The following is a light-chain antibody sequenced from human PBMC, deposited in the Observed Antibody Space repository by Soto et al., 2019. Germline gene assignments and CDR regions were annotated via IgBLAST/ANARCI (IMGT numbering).Light chain of an antibody. CDR1: QSVGSTY. Sequence: EIVLTQSPGTLSLSPGERATLSCRASQSVGSTYLAWYQQKPGQAPRLLIYSASSRATGIPDRFSGSGSGTDFTLTISRLEPEDFAVYYCHHYGSSTETFGQGTKVEIK. V-gene: IGKV3-20*01. CDR2: SAS. J-gene: IGKJ1*01. CDR3: HHYGSSTET.